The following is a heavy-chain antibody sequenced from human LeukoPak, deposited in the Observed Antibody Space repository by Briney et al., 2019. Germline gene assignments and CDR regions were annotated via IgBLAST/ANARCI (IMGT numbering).Heavy chain of an antibody. D-gene: IGHD3-10*01. V-gene: IGHV1-18*04. Sequence: ASVKVSCKASGYTFTSYGISWVRQAPGQGLEWMGWISAYNGNTNYAQKLQGRVTMTTDTSTSTAYMELRSLRSDGTAVYYCARETMVRGVIITYFDYWGQGTLVTVSS. CDR1: GYTFTSYG. CDR3: ARETMVRGVIITYFDY. CDR2: ISAYNGNT. J-gene: IGHJ4*02.